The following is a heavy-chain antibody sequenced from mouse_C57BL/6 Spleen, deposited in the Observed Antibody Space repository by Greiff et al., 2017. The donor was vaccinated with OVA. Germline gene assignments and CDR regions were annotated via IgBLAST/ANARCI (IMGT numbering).Heavy chain of an antibody. Sequence: VQLQQPGAELVKPGASVKLSCKASGYTFTSYWMHWVKQRPGQGLEWIGMIHPNSGSTNYNEKFKSKATLTVDKSSSTAYMQLSSLTSEDSAVDYCARLDSGTAMDYWGQGTSVTVSS. V-gene: IGHV1-64*01. CDR3: ARLDSGTAMDY. CDR1: GYTFTSYW. D-gene: IGHD4-1*01. J-gene: IGHJ4*01. CDR2: IHPNSGST.